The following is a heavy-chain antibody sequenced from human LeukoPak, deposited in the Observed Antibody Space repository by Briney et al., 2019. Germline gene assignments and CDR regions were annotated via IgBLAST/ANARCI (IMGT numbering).Heavy chain of an antibody. Sequence: VASVKVSCKASGYTFTSYGISWVRQAPGQGLEWMGWISAYNGDTNYAQKLQGRVTMTTDTSTSTAYMELRSLRSDDTAVYYCARGGPAPHRITLIVVASSTDAFDIWGQGTMDTVSS. CDR3: ARGGPAPHRITLIVVASSTDAFDI. V-gene: IGHV1-18*01. CDR2: ISAYNGDT. J-gene: IGHJ3*02. D-gene: IGHD3-22*01. CDR1: GYTFTSYG.